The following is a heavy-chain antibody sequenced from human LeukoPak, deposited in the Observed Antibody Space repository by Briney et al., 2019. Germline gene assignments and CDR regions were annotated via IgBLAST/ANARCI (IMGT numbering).Heavy chain of an antibody. V-gene: IGHV3-23*01. CDR1: GFTFSSYA. CDR2: ISGSGGST. CDR3: AKQPGPAWFDP. J-gene: IGHJ5*02. Sequence: GGSLRLSCEASGFTFSSYAMSWVRQAPGKGLEWVSVISGSGGSTYYADSVKGRFTISRDNSKNTLYLQMNSLRAEDTAVYYYAKQPGPAWFDPWGQGTLVTVSS.